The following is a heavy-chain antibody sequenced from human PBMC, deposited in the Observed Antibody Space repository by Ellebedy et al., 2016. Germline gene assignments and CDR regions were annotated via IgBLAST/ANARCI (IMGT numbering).Heavy chain of an antibody. CDR3: ARAPLRYADYSYYFDY. J-gene: IGHJ4*02. CDR2: IYHTGDT. CDR1: GYSISSGYY. Sequence: SETLSLTCTVSGYSISSGYYWGWIRQPPGKGLEWIGSIYHTGDTYYNPSLKSRVTISVDTSKNLFSLNLSSVTAADTAVYYCARAPLRYADYSYYFDYWGQGTLVTVSS. V-gene: IGHV4-38-2*02. D-gene: IGHD4-17*01.